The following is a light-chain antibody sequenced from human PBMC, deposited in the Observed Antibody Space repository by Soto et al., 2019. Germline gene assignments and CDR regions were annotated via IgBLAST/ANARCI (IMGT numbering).Light chain of an antibody. Sequence: DLQMTQSPSTLSASVGDRVTITCGDSQSCRNSLAWYQQKAGKAPALLIYDASTLQSGVPSRFSGSGSGTEFSLTISSLQTEDFATYYCICYITYPWTFGQGTKVDI. V-gene: IGKV1-5*01. J-gene: IGKJ1*01. CDR3: ICYITYPWT. CDR2: DAS. CDR1: QSCRNS.